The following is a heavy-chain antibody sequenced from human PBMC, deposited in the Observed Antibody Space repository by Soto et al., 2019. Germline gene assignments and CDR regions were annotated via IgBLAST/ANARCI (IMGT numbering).Heavy chain of an antibody. CDR3: ARDGKIAVADAFDI. CDR2: INPNSGGT. V-gene: IGHV1-2*04. CDR1: GYTFTGYY. Sequence: ASVKVSCKASGYTFTGYYMHWVRQAPGQGLEWMGWINPNSGGTNYAQKFQGWVTMTRDTSISTAYMELRSLRSDDTAVYYCARDGKIAVADAFDIWGQGTMVTVSS. J-gene: IGHJ3*02. D-gene: IGHD6-19*01.